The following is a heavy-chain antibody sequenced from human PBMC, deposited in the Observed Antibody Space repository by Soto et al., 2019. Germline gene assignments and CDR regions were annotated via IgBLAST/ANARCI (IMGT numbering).Heavy chain of an antibody. CDR3: ARLWGLTETHGY. J-gene: IGHJ1*01. D-gene: IGHD3-16*01. Sequence: XDTLSLTCTVAGCSISSSSYYWGWIRQPPGKGLEWIGSIYYSGSTYYNPSLKSRVTISVDTSKNQFSLKLSSVTAADTAVYYCARLWGLTETHGYWGQGTLVTVSS. CDR2: IYYSGST. V-gene: IGHV4-39*01. CDR1: GCSISSSSYY.